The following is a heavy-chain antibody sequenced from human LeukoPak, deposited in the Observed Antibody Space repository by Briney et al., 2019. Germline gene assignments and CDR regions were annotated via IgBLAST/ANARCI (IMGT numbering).Heavy chain of an antibody. CDR1: GYTFTSYD. CDR2: MNPNSGNT. Sequence: GASXKVSCKASGYTFTSYDINWVRQAPGQGLEWMGWMNPNSGNTVYAQKFQGRVTITRNTSISTAYMELSSLRSEDTAVYYCARGRRIQLGMVWGQGTLVTVSS. CDR3: ARGRRIQLGMV. V-gene: IGHV1-8*03. J-gene: IGHJ4*02. D-gene: IGHD5-18*01.